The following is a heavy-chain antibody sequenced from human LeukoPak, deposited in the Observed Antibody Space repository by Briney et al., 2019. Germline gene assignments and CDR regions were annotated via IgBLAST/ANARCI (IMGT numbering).Heavy chain of an antibody. CDR3: ARRDGYNFFYWFDP. V-gene: IGHV1-69*05. Sequence: GASVKVSCKASGGTFSSYAISWVRQAPGQGLEWMGGIIPIFGTANYAQKFQGRVTITTDESTSTAYTELSSLRSEDTAVYYCARRDGYNFFYWFDPWGQGTLVTVSP. D-gene: IGHD5-24*01. CDR1: GGTFSSYA. J-gene: IGHJ5*02. CDR2: IIPIFGTA.